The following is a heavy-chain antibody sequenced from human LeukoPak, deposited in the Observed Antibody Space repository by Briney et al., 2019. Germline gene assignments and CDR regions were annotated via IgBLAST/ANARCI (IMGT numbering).Heavy chain of an antibody. Sequence: GSLRLSCAASGFTFSGYWMSWVRQAPGKGLEWVANINQDGSLKYYLDSVKGRFTISRDNAKNSLYLQMNSLRAEDTAVYYCAKSGGSYYDYWGQGTLVTVSS. CDR1: GFTFSGYW. D-gene: IGHD2-15*01. CDR3: AKSGGSYYDY. V-gene: IGHV3-7*01. CDR2: INQDGSLK. J-gene: IGHJ4*02.